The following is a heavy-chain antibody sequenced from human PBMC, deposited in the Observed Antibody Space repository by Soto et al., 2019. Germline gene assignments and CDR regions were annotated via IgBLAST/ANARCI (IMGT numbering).Heavy chain of an antibody. V-gene: IGHV3-21*01. J-gene: IGHJ5*02. D-gene: IGHD3-22*01. CDR1: GFTFSSYS. CDR3: ARDASLDYYDSSGYWA. Sequence: VGSMRLSCAASGFTFSSYSMNWVRQAPGKGLEWVSSVSSSSSYIYYADSVKGRFTISRDNAKNSLYLQMNSLRAEDTAVYYCARDASLDYYDSSGYWAWGQGTLVTVSS. CDR2: VSSSSSYI.